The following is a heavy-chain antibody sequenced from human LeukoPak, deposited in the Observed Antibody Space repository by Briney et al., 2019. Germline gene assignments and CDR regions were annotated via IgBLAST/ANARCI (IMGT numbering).Heavy chain of an antibody. CDR3: AKEITFGGVIVKSNYFDY. J-gene: IGHJ4*02. V-gene: IGHV3-30*02. Sequence: PGGSLRLSCAASGFTFSSYGMHWVRQAPGKGLEWVAFIRYDGSNKYYADSVKGRFTISRDNSKNTLYLQMNSLRAEDTAVYYCAKEITFGGVIVKSNYFDYWGQGTLVTVSS. CDR2: IRYDGSNK. CDR1: GFTFSSYG. D-gene: IGHD3-16*02.